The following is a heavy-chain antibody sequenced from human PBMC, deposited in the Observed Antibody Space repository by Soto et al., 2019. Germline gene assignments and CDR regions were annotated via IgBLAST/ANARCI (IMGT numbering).Heavy chain of an antibody. CDR3: ARDAVYYDSSGYYHWFDP. Sequence: PSETLSLTCTVSGGSISSGGYYWSWIRQHPGKGLEWIGYIYYSGSTYYNPSLKSRVTISVDTSKNQFSLKLSSVTAADTAVYYCARDAVYYDSSGYYHWFDPWGQGTLVTVSS. CDR2: IYYSGST. J-gene: IGHJ5*02. V-gene: IGHV4-31*03. CDR1: GGSISSGGYY. D-gene: IGHD3-22*01.